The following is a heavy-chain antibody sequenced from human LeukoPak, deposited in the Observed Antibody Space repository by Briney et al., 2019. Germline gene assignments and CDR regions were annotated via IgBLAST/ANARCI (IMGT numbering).Heavy chain of an antibody. CDR3: ARDRLTYCSSTSCYSRIRWFDP. V-gene: IGHV1-69*05. Sequence: ASVKVSCKASGGTFSSYAISWVRQAPGQGLECMGRIIPIFGTANYVQKFQGRVTITTDESTSTAYMELSSLRSEDTAVYYCARDRLTYCSSTSCYSRIRWFDPWGQGTLVTVSS. CDR2: IIPIFGTA. J-gene: IGHJ5*02. D-gene: IGHD2-2*01. CDR1: GGTFSSYA.